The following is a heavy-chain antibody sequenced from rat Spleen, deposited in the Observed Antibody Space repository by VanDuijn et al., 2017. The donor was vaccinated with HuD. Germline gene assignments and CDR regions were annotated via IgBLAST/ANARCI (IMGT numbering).Heavy chain of an antibody. CDR1: GFTFSDYY. CDR2: IRTGGGDT. J-gene: IGHJ2*01. V-gene: IGHV5-25*01. Sequence: EVQLVESDGGLVQPGRSLKLSCAASGFTFSDYYMAWVRQTPTKGLEWVASIRTGGGDTDYRDSVKGRFTISRDNAKSTPYLKMDSLRYEDTATYYCARRGYNNYFFDYWGQGVMVTVSA. CDR3: ARRGYNNYFFDY. D-gene: IGHD1-10*01.